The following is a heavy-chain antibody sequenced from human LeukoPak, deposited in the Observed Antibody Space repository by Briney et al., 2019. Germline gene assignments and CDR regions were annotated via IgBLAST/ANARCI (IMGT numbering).Heavy chain of an antibody. V-gene: IGHV4-30-2*01. CDR3: ASAPTTSPSQWLASYYYYYYMDV. Sequence: SETLSLTCTVSGGSISSGGYYWSWIRQPPGKGLEWIGYIYHSGSTYYNPSLRSRVTISVDRSKNQFSLKLSSVTAADTAVYYCASAPTTSPSQWLASYYYYYYMDVWGKGTAVTVSS. D-gene: IGHD6-19*01. CDR2: IYHSGST. CDR1: GGSISSGGYY. J-gene: IGHJ6*03.